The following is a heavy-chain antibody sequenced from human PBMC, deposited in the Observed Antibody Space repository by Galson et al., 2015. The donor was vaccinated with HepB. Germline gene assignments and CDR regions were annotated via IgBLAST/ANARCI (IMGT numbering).Heavy chain of an antibody. CDR1: VLTVRSND. J-gene: IGHJ6*02. CDR3: ARDAENYYYGMDV. CDR2: IFSGGTT. V-gene: IGHV3-66*01. Sequence: SLRLSCAPSVLTVRSNDMRWVRQAPGAGLEGVSFIFSGGTTYYADSVKGRFTISRDNSKNTLYLQMNSLRAEDTAVYYCARDAENYYYGMDVWGQGTTVTVSS.